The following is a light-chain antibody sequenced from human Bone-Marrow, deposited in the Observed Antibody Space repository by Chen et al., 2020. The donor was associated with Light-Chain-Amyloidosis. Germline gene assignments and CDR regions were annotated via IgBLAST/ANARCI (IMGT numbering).Light chain of an antibody. J-gene: IGLJ2*01. CDR1: DLPTKY. Sequence: SYELTQPPSVSVSPGQTARITCSGDDLPTKYAYWYQQKPGQAPVLVIHKDTGRPSGISERFSGSSSGTKTTFTISGVQAEDEADYHCQSADSSGTYEVIFGGGTKLTVL. CDR2: KDT. CDR3: QSADSSGTYEVI. V-gene: IGLV3-25*03.